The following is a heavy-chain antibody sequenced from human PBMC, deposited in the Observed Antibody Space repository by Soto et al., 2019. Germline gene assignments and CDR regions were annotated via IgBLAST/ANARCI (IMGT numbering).Heavy chain of an antibody. CDR1: GYSFAGYW. D-gene: IGHD3-22*01. CDR2: IDPSDSQT. V-gene: IGHV5-10-1*01. CDR3: ARQIYDSDTGPNFQYSFDY. Sequence: GESLKISCKGSGYSFAGYWITWVRQKPGKGLEWMGRIDPSDSQTYYSPSFRGHVTISATKSITTVFLQWSSLRASDTAMYYCARQIYDSDTGPNFQYSFDYWGQGTTVTVSS. J-gene: IGHJ4*02.